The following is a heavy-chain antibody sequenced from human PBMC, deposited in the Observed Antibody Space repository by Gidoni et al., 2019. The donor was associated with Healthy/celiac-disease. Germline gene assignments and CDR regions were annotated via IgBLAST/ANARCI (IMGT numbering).Heavy chain of an antibody. D-gene: IGHD3-10*01. J-gene: IGHJ3*02. CDR2: IKSKTDGGTT. Sequence: EVQLVESGGGLVKPGGSLRLSCAASGFTFSNAWMNWVRQAPGKGLEWVGRIKSKTDGGTTDYAAPVKGRFTISRDESKNTLYLQMNSLKTEDTAVYYCTTSVSYGPLLWFGETMDAFDIWGQGTMVTVSS. CDR1: GFTFSNAW. V-gene: IGHV3-15*07. CDR3: TTSVSYGPLLWFGETMDAFDI.